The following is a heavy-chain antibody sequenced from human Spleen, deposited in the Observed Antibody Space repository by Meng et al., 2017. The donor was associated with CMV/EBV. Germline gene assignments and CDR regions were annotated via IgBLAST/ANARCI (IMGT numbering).Heavy chain of an antibody. CDR2: ISSSSSYI. D-gene: IGHD3-16*01. CDR3: ARTPWGN. Sequence: GESLKISCAASGFTFTNYAMNWVRQAPGKGLEWVSSISSSSSYIYYADSVKGRFTISRDNAKNSLYLQMNSLRAEDTAVYYCARTPWGNWGQGTLVTVSS. J-gene: IGHJ4*02. V-gene: IGHV3-21*01. CDR1: GFTFTNYA.